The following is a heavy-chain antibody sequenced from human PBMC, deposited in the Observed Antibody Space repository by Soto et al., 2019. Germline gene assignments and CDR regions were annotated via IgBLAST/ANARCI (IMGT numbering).Heavy chain of an antibody. CDR1: GLNFDDFA. CDR2: ITWNSRVL. V-gene: IGHV3-9*01. J-gene: IGHJ4*02. D-gene: IGHD3-3*01. Sequence: EVQLVESGGRLVQPGRSLRLSCVGTGLNFDDFAMHWVRQAPGKGLEWVSGITWNSRVLAYADSVKGRFTISRDNARNSLYPQMDSLRDEDTALYYCAKGRYDFWSPYYFDSWGQGTLVTVSS. CDR3: AKGRYDFWSPYYFDS.